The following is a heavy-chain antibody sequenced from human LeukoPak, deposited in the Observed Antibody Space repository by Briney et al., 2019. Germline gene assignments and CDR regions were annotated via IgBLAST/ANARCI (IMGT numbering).Heavy chain of an antibody. D-gene: IGHD2-2*01. V-gene: IGHV4-31*03. CDR1: GGSISSGGYY. CDR3: ARGRRARIVVVPAAIVIDP. J-gene: IGHJ5*02. CDR2: IYYSGST. Sequence: SETLSLTCTVSGGSISSGGYYWSWIRQHPGKGLEWIGYIYYSGSTYYNPSLKSRVTISVDTSKNQFSLKLSSVTAADTAVYYCARGRRARIVVVPAAIVIDPWGQGTLVTVSS.